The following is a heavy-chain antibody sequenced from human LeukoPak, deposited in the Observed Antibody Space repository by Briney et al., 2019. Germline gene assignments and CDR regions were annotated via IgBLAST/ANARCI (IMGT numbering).Heavy chain of an antibody. V-gene: IGHV3-23*01. Sequence: GGSLRLSCAASGFTFSSYAMSWVRPAPGKGLEWVSAITGSGGSTYYAGFVEVRFTISRDNSKNPLYLQMNRLGAENTDVYYCAKDHGYTGGPTYYYDSSGYIAFYFDYWGQGTLGTVSS. CDR3: AKDHGYTGGPTYYYDSSGYIAFYFDY. D-gene: IGHD3-22*01. J-gene: IGHJ4*02. CDR1: GFTFSSYA. CDR2: ITGSGGST.